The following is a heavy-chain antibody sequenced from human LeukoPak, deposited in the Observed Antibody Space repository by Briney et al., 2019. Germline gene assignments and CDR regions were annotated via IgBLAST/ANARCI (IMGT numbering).Heavy chain of an antibody. J-gene: IGHJ4*02. CDR2: ISHSGNT. Sequence: SETLSLTCTVSGYSISSTYYGAWIRQPPGKGLEWIATISHSGNTYYTPSLESRLTISLDTSKNHFSLGLSSVTAADTAVYYCARVNAPVATFDYWGLGTLVAVFS. D-gene: IGHD1-1*01. V-gene: IGHV4-38-2*02. CDR3: ARVNAPVATFDY. CDR1: GYSISSTYY.